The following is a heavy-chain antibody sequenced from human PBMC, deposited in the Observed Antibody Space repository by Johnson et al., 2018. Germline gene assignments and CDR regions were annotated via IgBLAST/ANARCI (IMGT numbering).Heavy chain of an antibody. CDR3: TRDEFWSGDWIRTRDFQH. CDR1: GFTFDDYG. V-gene: IGHV3-23*01. D-gene: IGHD3-3*01. CDR2: ISGSGGST. J-gene: IGHJ1*01. Sequence: LRLSCAASGFTFDDYGMSWVRQAPGKGLEWVSGISGSGGSTYYADSVKGRFTISRDNSKNTLYLQMNSLKTEDTAVYYCTRDEFWSGDWIRTRDFQHWGQGTLVTGSS.